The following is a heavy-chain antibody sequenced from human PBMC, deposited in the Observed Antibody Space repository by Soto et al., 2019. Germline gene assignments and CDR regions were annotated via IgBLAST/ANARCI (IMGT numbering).Heavy chain of an antibody. CDR2: ISSSGTTI. J-gene: IGHJ4*02. CDR3: ARDEGSAWYFDD. D-gene: IGHD3-16*01. Sequence: GGSLRLSCTDSAFTFSSSEMNWVRQAPGKGREWLSYISSSGTTIYYADSVKGRFIISRDNAKKSLYLQMNSLRVEDTAVYYCARDEGSAWYFDDWGQGTLVTVSS. V-gene: IGHV3-48*03. CDR1: AFTFSSSE.